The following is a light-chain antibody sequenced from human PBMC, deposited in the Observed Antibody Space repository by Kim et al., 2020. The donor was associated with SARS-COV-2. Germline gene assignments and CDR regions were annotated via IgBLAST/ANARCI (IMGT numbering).Light chain of an antibody. CDR1: VVAKKY. V-gene: IGLV3-27*01. Sequence: SYELTQPPSVSVSPGQTARITCSGDVVAKKYVRWFQKKPGQAPVLVNYYDNERPSGIPDRFSGSRSGTTGTLTISGAQVDDEADYYCQSAAANTGLFGGGTQLTVL. J-gene: IGLJ3*02. CDR3: QSAAANTGL. CDR2: YDN.